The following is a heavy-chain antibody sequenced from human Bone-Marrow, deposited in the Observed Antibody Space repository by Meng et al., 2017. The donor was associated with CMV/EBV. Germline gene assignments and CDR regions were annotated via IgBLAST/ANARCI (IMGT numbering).Heavy chain of an antibody. CDR3: AKVGSVVTPDGDY. D-gene: IGHD4-23*01. J-gene: IGHJ4*02. Sequence: GESLKISCTASGFTVSSHYMTWVRQAPGKGLEWVAFIRYDGSNKYYADSVKGRFTISRDNSKNTLYLQMNSLRAEDTAVYYCAKVGSVVTPDGDYWGQGTLVTVSS. CDR1: GFTVSSHY. V-gene: IGHV3-30*02. CDR2: IRYDGSNK.